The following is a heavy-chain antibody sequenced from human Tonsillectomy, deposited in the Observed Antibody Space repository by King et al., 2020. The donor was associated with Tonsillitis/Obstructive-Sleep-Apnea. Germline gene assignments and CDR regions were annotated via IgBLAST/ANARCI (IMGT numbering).Heavy chain of an antibody. CDR2: ISGSGDNT. CDR3: AKVMGGPVAVNPDYFDY. D-gene: IGHD2-15*01. Sequence: VQLVESGGGLVQPGGSLRLSCAASGFTFSSYAMNWVRQAPGKGLEWVSTISGSGDNTYYAGSVKGRFTVSRDNSTNTLYLQMSSLRAEDTAVYYCAKVMGGPVAVNPDYFDYWGQGTLVTVSS. CDR1: GFTFSSYA. V-gene: IGHV3-23*04. J-gene: IGHJ4*02.